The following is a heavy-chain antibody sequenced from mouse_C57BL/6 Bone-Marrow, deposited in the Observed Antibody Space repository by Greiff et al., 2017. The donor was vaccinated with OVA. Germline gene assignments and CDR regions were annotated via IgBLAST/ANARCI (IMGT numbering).Heavy chain of an antibody. Sequence: EVKLMESGPELVKPGASVKMSCKASGYTFTDYNMHWVKQSHGKSLEWIGYINPKNGGTSYNQKFKGKATLTVNKSSSTAYMELRSLTSEDSAVYYCARLDTAQATGFAYWGQGTLVTVSA. CDR3: ARLDTAQATGFAY. CDR2: INPKNGGT. J-gene: IGHJ3*01. CDR1: GYTFTDYN. D-gene: IGHD3-2*02. V-gene: IGHV1-22*01.